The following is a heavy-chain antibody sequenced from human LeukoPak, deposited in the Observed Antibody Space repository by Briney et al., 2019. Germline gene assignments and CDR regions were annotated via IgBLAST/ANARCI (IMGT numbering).Heavy chain of an antibody. V-gene: IGHV1-24*01. J-gene: IGHJ4*02. CDR2: FDPEDGET. CDR1: GYTLTELS. D-gene: IGHD3-3*01. Sequence: ASVKVSCKVSGYTLTELSMHWVRQAPGKGLEWMGGFDPEDGETIYAQKFQGRVTMTEDTSTDTVYMELSSLRSEDTAVYYCARRQDDFSPFDYWGQGTLVTVSS. CDR3: ARRQDDFSPFDY.